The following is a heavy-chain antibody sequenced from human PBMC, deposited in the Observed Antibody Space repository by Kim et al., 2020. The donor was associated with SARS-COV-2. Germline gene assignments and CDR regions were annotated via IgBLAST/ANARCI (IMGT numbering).Heavy chain of an antibody. CDR3: ASGNTGRIDY. CDR2: NP. Sequence: NPTYAQGFAGRFVFSLDTSVSTAYLQISSLQADDTAVYYCASGNTGRIDYWGQGTLVTVSS. V-gene: IGHV7-4-1*02. D-gene: IGHD1-7*01. J-gene: IGHJ4*02.